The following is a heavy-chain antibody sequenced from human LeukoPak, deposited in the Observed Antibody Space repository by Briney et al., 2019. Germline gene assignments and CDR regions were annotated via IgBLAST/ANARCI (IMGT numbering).Heavy chain of an antibody. CDR3: ARYCGGDCYLYYFDC. V-gene: IGHV1-18*01. D-gene: IGHD2-21*02. CDR1: GYTFTSYG. CDR2: ISAYNGNT. Sequence: ASVKVSCKASGYTFTSYGISWVRQAPGQGLEWMGWISAYNGNTNYAQKLQGRVTMTTDTSTSTAYMELRSLRSDDTAVYYCARYCGGDCYLYYFDCWGQGTLVTVSS. J-gene: IGHJ4*02.